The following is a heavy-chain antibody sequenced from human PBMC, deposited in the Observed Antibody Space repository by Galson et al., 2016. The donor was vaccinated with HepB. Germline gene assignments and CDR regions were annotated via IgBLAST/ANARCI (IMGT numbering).Heavy chain of an antibody. J-gene: IGHJ4*02. CDR3: ARGSPHIAVPVLDD. D-gene: IGHD6-19*01. Sequence: SLRLSCAASGSVFSSYGIHWVRQAPGKGLEWVALIWHDGSNQYYADSVKGRFTISRDNSENTLYLQMNSLRAEDSAVYYCARGSPHIAVPVLDDWGQGTLVTVSS. CDR2: IWHDGSNQ. V-gene: IGHV3-33*01. CDR1: GSVFSSYG.